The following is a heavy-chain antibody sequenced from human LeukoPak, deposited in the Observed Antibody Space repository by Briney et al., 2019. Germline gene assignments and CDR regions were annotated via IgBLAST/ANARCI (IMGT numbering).Heavy chain of an antibody. CDR1: GGSISSYY. D-gene: IGHD4-17*01. J-gene: IGHJ2*01. V-gene: IGHV4-59*01. CDR2: IYYSGST. CDR3: ARVRRDYAIYWYFDL. Sequence: SETLSLTCTVSGGSISSYYWSWIRQPSGKGLEWIGYIYYSGSTNYNPSLKSRVTMSVDTSKNQFSLKLSSMTAADTAVYYCARVRRDYAIYWYFDLWGRGTLVTVSS.